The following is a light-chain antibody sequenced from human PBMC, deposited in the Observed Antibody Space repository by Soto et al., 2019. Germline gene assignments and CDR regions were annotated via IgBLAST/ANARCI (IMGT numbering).Light chain of an antibody. Sequence: QSALTQPASVSGSPGQSITISCTGTSGDLAIYNYVSWYQQQPGKAPKLMIYQVTNRPSGVSNRFSGSRSGNTASLTISGLQAEDEADYYCSSYTDSSNYVFGTGTQLTVL. CDR2: QVT. J-gene: IGLJ1*01. CDR3: SSYTDSSNYV. V-gene: IGLV2-14*01. CDR1: SGDLAIYNY.